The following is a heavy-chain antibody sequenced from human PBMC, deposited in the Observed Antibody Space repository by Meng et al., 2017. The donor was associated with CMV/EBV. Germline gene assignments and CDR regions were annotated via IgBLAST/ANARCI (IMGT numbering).Heavy chain of an antibody. D-gene: IGHD6-6*01. CDR2: ISSDGSNK. J-gene: IGHJ4*02. Sequence: GGSLRLSCAASGFTFSSYAMHWVRQAPRKWLGWVAVISSDGSNKYYVDSVKGRFTISRDNSKNTLYLQMNSLRAEDTAVYYCASYSNSRPTNYWGQGTLVTVSS. CDR1: GFTFSSYA. CDR3: ASYSNSRPTNY. V-gene: IGHV3-30-3*01.